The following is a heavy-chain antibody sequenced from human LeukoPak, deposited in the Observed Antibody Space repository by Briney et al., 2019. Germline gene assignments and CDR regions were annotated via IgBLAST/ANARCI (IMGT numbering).Heavy chain of an antibody. Sequence: PGGSLRLSCAASGFTFSSYAMHWVRQAPGKGLEWVAVISYDGSNKYYADSVKGRFTISRDNSKNTLYLQMNSLRAEDTAVYYCARGGPNWGNLPIDYWGQGTLVTGSS. CDR1: GFTFSSYA. CDR3: ARGGPNWGNLPIDY. V-gene: IGHV3-30-3*01. D-gene: IGHD7-27*01. CDR2: ISYDGSNK. J-gene: IGHJ4*02.